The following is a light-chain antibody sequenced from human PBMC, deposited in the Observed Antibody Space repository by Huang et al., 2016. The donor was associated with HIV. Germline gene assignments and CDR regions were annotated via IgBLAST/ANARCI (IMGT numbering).Light chain of an antibody. CDR3: MQALQTIT. Sequence: DIVMTQSPLSLPVTPGEPASISCKSSQSLLHSNGYNYLDWYQQKPGQSPQLLIYLGSNRAAGVPDRFSGSGSGTDFTLQISRVEAEDVGVYYCMQALQTITFGQGTRLE. V-gene: IGKV2-28*01. CDR2: LGS. J-gene: IGKJ5*01. CDR1: QSLLHSNGYNY.